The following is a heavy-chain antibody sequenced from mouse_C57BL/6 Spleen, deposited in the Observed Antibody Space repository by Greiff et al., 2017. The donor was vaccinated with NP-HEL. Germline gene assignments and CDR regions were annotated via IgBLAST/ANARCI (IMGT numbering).Heavy chain of an antibody. Sequence: VQLKQSGPELVKPGASVKIPCKASGYTFTDYNMDWVKQSHGKSLEWIGDINPNNGGTIYNQKFKGKATLTVDKSSSTAYMELRSLTSEDTAVYYCARGGDYGSFAYWGQGTLVTVSA. V-gene: IGHV1-18*01. D-gene: IGHD2-4*01. CDR3: ARGGDYGSFAY. J-gene: IGHJ3*01. CDR1: GYTFTDYN. CDR2: INPNNGGT.